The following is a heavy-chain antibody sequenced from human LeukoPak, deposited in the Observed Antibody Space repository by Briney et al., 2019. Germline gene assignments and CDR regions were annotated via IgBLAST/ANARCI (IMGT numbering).Heavy chain of an antibody. J-gene: IGHJ4*02. Sequence: PGGSLRLSCAASGFTFSNFGMHWVRQAPGKGLEWVAVISYDGSNKYYADSVKGRFTISRDNSKNTLYLQMNSLRAEDTAVYYCAKDPAADYYDSSGYQYYFDYWGQGTLVTVSS. CDR1: GFTFSNFG. D-gene: IGHD3-22*01. V-gene: IGHV3-30*18. CDR2: ISYDGSNK. CDR3: AKDPAADYYDSSGYQYYFDY.